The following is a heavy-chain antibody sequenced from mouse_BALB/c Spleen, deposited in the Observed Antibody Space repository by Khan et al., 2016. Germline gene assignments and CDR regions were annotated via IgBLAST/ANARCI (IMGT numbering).Heavy chain of an antibody. CDR3: VRHYYGSNWYFDV. CDR2: IRSKSNNYAT. J-gene: IGHJ1*01. CDR1: GFTFNTYA. D-gene: IGHD1-1*01. Sequence: EVQLVESGGGLVQPKGSLKLSCAASGFTFNTYAMNWVRQAPGKGLEWVARIRSKSNNYATYYADSVKDRFTISRADSQSMLYLQMNNLQTEDTAMYYCVRHYYGSNWYFDVWGAGTTVTVSS. V-gene: IGHV10-1*02.